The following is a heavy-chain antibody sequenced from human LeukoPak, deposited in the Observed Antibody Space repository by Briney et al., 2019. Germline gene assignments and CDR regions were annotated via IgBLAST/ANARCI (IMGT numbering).Heavy chain of an antibody. Sequence: SGTLSLTCTVSGASISGYYWNWIRQSPGKGLEWIAFIYDTGSSNYNPSLRSRVTISVDTSKSQFSLKLKSVTAADTAVYYCAGNRNALGDVNWLDPWGQGTLVTVSS. V-gene: IGHV4-59*01. D-gene: IGHD3-16*01. CDR1: GASISGYY. CDR3: AGNRNALGDVNWLDP. J-gene: IGHJ5*02. CDR2: IYDTGSS.